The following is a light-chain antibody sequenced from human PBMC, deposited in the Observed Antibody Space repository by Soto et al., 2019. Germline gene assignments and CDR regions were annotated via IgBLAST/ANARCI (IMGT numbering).Light chain of an antibody. CDR2: EAS. CDR1: QSLLDSDGTTY. Sequence: DIVVTQTPLSLSVTPGQPVSISCKSSQSLLDSDGTTYMFWYVQKPGQPPQLLIYEASNRFSGVPDRFTGSGSATDFTLKISRVEAEDVGVYYCMQSVQIPWTFGQGTKVEIK. CDR3: MQSVQIPWT. V-gene: IGKV2D-29*01. J-gene: IGKJ1*01.